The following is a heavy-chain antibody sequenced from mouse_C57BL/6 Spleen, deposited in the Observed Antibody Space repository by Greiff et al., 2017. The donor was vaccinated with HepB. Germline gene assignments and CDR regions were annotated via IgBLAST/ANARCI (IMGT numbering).Heavy chain of an antibody. CDR1: GFSLTSYA. CDR3: ASIYYDYGYAMDY. D-gene: IGHD2-4*01. CDR2: IWTGGGT. J-gene: IGHJ4*01. Sequence: VMLVESGPGLVAPSQSLSITCTVSGFSLTSYAISWVRQPPGKGLEWLGVIWTGGGTNYNSALKSRLSISKDNSKSQVFLKMNSLQTDDTARYYCASIYYDYGYAMDYWGQGTSVTVSS. V-gene: IGHV2-9-1*01.